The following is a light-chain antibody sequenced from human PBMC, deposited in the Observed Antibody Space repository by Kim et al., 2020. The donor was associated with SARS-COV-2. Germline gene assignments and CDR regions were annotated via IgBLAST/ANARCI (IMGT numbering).Light chain of an antibody. CDR3: SSWDDTLGGPV. Sequence: QSVLTQPPSASGTPGQRVLISCSGTSSNIGNNYVYWYQHFPGTAPKLLMYWNNKRPSGVPARFSGSKSGISASLAISGLRPEDEADYFCSSWDDTLGGPVFGGGTTLTVL. J-gene: IGLJ3*02. V-gene: IGLV1-47*01. CDR1: SSNIGNNY. CDR2: WNN.